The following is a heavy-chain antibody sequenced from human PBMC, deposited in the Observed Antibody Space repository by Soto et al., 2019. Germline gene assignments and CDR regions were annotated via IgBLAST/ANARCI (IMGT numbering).Heavy chain of an antibody. CDR3: ARSKATFGKNWFDP. CDR1: GFTFRSYG. D-gene: IGHD3-16*01. CDR2: INSDESST. J-gene: IGHJ5*02. V-gene: IGHV3-74*01. Sequence: PGGSLRLSCAVSGFTFRSYGMHWVRQAPGKGLVWVSRINSDESSTDYADSVKGRFTISRDNAKNTLYLQMNSLRAEDTALYYCARSKATFGKNWFDPWGQGTLVTVSS.